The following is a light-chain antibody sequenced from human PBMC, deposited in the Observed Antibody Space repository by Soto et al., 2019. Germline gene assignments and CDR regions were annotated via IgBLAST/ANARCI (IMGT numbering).Light chain of an antibody. CDR3: CTYASTSTSLV. CDR1: NIDVGSYNL. V-gene: IGLV2-23*01. CDR2: EAN. Sequence: QPVLTQPASVSGSPGQSITVSCTGTNIDVGSYNLISWYQQHPGKAPKLMIYEANKRPSGVSNRFSGSKSGNTASLTISGLQAEDEAEYFCCTYASTSTSLVFGTGTKLTVL. J-gene: IGLJ1*01.